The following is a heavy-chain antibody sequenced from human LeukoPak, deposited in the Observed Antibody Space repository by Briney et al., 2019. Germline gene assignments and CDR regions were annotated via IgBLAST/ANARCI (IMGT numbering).Heavy chain of an antibody. J-gene: IGHJ5*02. V-gene: IGHV4-39*01. Sequence: SETLSLTCSVSGASVTSGGLYWGWLRQPPGKGPEWIATVYYTGSNYYTPSLKSRVTISIDTSKNQFSLRLTSVTATDTAIYHCARHSGSGSLSRPFDPWGQGTLVTVSS. CDR2: VYYTGSN. CDR1: GASVTSGGLY. D-gene: IGHD3-10*01. CDR3: ARHSGSGSLSRPFDP.